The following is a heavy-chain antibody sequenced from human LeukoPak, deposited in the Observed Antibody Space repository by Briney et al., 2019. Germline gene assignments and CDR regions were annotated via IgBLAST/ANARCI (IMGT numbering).Heavy chain of an antibody. CDR2: INPNSGGT. V-gene: IGHV1-2*02. CDR1: GYTFTGYY. J-gene: IGHJ5*02. CDR3: ARGVVPAAIPGNWFDP. Sequence: ASVKVSCXASGYTFTGYYMHWVRQAPGQGLEWMGWINPNSGGTNYAQKFQGRVTMTRDTSISTAYMELSRLRSDDTAAYYCARGVVPAAIPGNWFDPWGQRTLVTVSS. D-gene: IGHD2-2*01.